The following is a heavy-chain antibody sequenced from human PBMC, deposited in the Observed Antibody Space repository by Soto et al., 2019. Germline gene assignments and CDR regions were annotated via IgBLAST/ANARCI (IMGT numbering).Heavy chain of an antibody. V-gene: IGHV4-59*08. CDR1: GGSISIYY. Sequence: SETLSLTCTVSGGSISIYYWSWIRQPPGKGLEWIGYIYYSGSTNYNPSLESRVTISVDTSKNQFSLKLSSVTAADTAVYYCARRIPTGRFDYWGQGTLVTVSS. J-gene: IGHJ4*02. CDR3: ARRIPTGRFDY. CDR2: IYYSGST.